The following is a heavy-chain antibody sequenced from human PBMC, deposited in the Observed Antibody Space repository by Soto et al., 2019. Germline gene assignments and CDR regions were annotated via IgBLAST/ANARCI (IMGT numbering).Heavy chain of an antibody. Sequence: SETLSLTCAVYGGSFSGYYWSWIRQPPGKGLEWIGEINHSGSTNYNPSLKSRVTISVDTSKNQFSLKLSSVTAADTAVYYCARAYCSSTSCYYYYGMDVWGQGATVTVSS. CDR1: GGSFSGYY. V-gene: IGHV4-34*01. CDR3: ARAYCSSTSCYYYYGMDV. CDR2: INHSGST. J-gene: IGHJ6*02. D-gene: IGHD2-2*01.